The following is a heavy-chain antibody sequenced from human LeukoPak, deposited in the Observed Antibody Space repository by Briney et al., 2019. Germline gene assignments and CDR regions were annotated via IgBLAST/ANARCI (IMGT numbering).Heavy chain of an antibody. CDR1: GFSFSSYG. D-gene: IGHD3-22*01. CDR2: IWYDGSKK. J-gene: IGHJ4*02. Sequence: GSLRLSCAASGFSFSSYGMHWVRQAPGKGLEWVAVIWYDGSKKYYADSVKGRFIISRDNSRNTLYLQMNSLRVEDTTVYYCARDEGHHYDSSGYSWGQGTLVTVSS. V-gene: IGHV3-33*01. CDR3: ARDEGHHYDSSGYS.